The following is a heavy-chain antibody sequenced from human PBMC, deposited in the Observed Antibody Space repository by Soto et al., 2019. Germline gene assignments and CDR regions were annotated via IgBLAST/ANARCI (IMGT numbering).Heavy chain of an antibody. V-gene: IGHV7-4-1*01. CDR2: INTNTGNP. CDR1: GYTFTSYA. J-gene: IGHJ6*02. CDR3: ARGTLYYDFWSGYYGTYYYGMDV. D-gene: IGHD3-3*01. Sequence: XSVKVSCKASGYTFTSYAMNWVRQAPGQGLEWMGWINTNTGNPTYAQGFTGRFVFSLDTSVSTAYLQICSPKAEDTAVYYCARGTLYYDFWSGYYGTYYYGMDVWGQGTTVTVSS.